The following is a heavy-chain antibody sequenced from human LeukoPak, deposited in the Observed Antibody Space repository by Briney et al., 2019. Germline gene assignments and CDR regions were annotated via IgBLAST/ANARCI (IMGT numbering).Heavy chain of an antibody. CDR2: ISAYNGKT. Sequence: GASVKVSCKASGYTFTSYGISWVPQAPGQGLEWMGWISAYNGKTNYAQKLQGRVTMTTDTSTSTAYMELRSLRSDDTAGYYCARDSLLWFGEAPFDIWGQGTMVTVSS. D-gene: IGHD3-10*01. CDR1: GYTFTSYG. J-gene: IGHJ3*02. CDR3: ARDSLLWFGEAPFDI. V-gene: IGHV1-18*04.